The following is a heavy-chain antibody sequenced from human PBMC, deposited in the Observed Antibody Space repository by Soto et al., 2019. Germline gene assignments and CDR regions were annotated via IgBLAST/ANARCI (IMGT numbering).Heavy chain of an antibody. D-gene: IGHD2-21*02. CDR1: GVSVNSGSFY. J-gene: IGHJ4*02. Sequence: SETLSLTCTVSGVSVNSGSFYWAWIRQPPGKGLEWIGFGSYSGTTNYKPSLKSRVTISVDTSRSQISLKVTSLTAADTAVYYCARVELGTMTDDYWGQGTLVTVSS. V-gene: IGHV4-61*01. CDR3: ARVELGTMTDDY. CDR2: GSYSGTT.